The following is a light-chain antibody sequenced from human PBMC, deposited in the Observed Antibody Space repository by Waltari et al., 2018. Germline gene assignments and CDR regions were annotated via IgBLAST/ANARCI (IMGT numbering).Light chain of an antibody. CDR3: ISYAGSDNLV. CDR2: EFT. Sequence: QSALTQPPSASGSPGHSVPISCPGISSDVGGYTYVYWYQQHPSKAPKLMIYEFTRRHSRVPDRFSGSKSGNTASLTVSGLQADDEADDYCISYAGSDNLVFGGGTKLTVL. J-gene: IGLJ2*01. CDR1: SSDVGGYTY. V-gene: IGLV2-8*01.